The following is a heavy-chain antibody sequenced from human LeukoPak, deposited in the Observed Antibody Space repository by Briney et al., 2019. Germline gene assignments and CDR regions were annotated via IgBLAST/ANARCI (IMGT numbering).Heavy chain of an antibody. CDR1: GGSISSSTYY. CDR3: ARRPRARRSSWYTPFDN. J-gene: IGHJ4*02. D-gene: IGHD6-13*01. Sequence: IPSETLSLTCTVSGGSISSSTYYWGWIRQPPGKGLEWIGELDHSGSTTYNPSLKSRVTISVDTSENQFSLKVTSVTAVDTAVYYCARRPRARRSSWYTPFDNWGQGTLVTVSS. V-gene: IGHV4-39*07. CDR2: LDHSGST.